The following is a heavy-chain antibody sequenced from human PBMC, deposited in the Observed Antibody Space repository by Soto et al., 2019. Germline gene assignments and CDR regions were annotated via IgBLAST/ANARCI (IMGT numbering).Heavy chain of an antibody. CDR3: ARRSSSSWDTTGIYYYYGMDV. J-gene: IGHJ6*02. V-gene: IGHV5-10-1*01. D-gene: IGHD6-13*01. CDR2: IDPSDSYT. CDR1: GYSFTSYW. Sequence: GESLKISCKGSGYSFTSYWISWVRQMPGKGLEWMGRIDPSDSYTNYSPSFQGHVTISADKSISTAYLQWSSLKASDTAMYYCARRSSSSWDTTGIYYYYGMDVWGHGTMVTVSS.